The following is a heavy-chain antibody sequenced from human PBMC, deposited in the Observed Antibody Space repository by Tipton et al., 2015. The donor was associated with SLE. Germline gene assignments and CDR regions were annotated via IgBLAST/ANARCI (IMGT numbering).Heavy chain of an antibody. V-gene: IGHV4-34*01. CDR1: GGSFSGYY. CDR2: INHSGST. Sequence: TLSLTCAVYGGSFSGYYWSWIRQPPGKGLEWIGEINHSGSTNYNPSLKRRVTISVDTSKNQFSLKLSSVTAADTAVYYCATAGGSGSNDAFDIWGQGTMVTVSS. J-gene: IGHJ3*02. CDR3: ATAGGSGSNDAFDI. D-gene: IGHD3-10*01.